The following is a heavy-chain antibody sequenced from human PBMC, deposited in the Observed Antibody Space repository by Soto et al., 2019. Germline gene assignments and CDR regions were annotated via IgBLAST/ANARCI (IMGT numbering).Heavy chain of an antibody. V-gene: IGHV2-5*02. J-gene: IGHJ4*02. CDR1: GFSLNTRGVA. CDR2: IFWDDDR. Sequence: QITLMESGPTLLKPTQTLTLTCTFSGFSLNTRGVAVGWFRQPPGKALEWLALIFWDDDRRYSPSLQSSLTRTKDTSKNQVVLRVTNMDPVDTATYYCARIAGISGWFDFGFWGQGTLVTVSS. CDR3: ARIAGISGWFDFGF. D-gene: IGHD3-10*01.